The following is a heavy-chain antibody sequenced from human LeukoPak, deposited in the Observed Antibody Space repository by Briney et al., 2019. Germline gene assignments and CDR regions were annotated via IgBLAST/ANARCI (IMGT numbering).Heavy chain of an antibody. V-gene: IGHV3-43D*04. D-gene: IGHD3-10*01. CDR1: GFTFDDYA. CDR2: ISWDGGST. CDR3: AKDAVAGMVRGYYYYGVDV. J-gene: IGHJ6*04. Sequence: GGSLRLSCAASGFTFDDYAMHWVRQAPGKGLEWVSLISWDGGSTYYADSVKGRFTISRDNSKNSLYLQMNSLRAEDTALYYCAKDAVAGMVRGYYYYGVDVWGKGTTVTISS.